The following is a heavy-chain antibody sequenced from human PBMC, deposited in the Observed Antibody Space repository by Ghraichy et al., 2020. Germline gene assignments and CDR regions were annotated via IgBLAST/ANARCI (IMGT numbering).Heavy chain of an antibody. CDR1: GGTFSSYA. D-gene: IGHD3-3*01. V-gene: IGHV1-69*13. CDR3: ARDTTTYYDFWSGYYSYYYYYMDV. J-gene: IGHJ6*03. Sequence: SVKVSCKASGGTFSSYAISWVRQAPGQGLEWMGGIIPIFGTANYAQKFQGRVTITADESTSTAYMELSSLRSEDTAVYYCARDTTTYYDFWSGYYSYYYYYMDVWGKGTTVTVSS. CDR2: IIPIFGTA.